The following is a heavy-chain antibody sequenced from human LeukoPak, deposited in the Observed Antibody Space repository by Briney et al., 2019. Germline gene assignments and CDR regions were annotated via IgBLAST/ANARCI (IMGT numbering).Heavy chain of an antibody. V-gene: IGHV4-4*09. J-gene: IGHJ4*02. CDR3: ATSYDTKIVPFDL. Sequence: SETLSLTCTVPGVSFNTFQWSWVRQPPGKGLEWIGSIHANGRTNYNPSLESRVTISVDRSKNQFSLMVRSVSAADTAVYYCATSYDTKIVPFDLWGQGTLVTVSP. D-gene: IGHD3-9*01. CDR1: GVSFNTFQ. CDR2: IHANGRT.